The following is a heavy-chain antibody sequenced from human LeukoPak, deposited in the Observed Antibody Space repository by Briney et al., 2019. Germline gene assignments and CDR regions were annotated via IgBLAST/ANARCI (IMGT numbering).Heavy chain of an antibody. V-gene: IGHV1-69*04. CDR1: GGTFSSYA. CDR3: ARDADYGGNFFDY. Sequence: SVKVSCKASGGTFSSYAISWVRQAPGQGLEWMGRIIPILGIANYALKFQGRVTITADKSTSTAYMELSSLRSEDTAVYYCARDADYGGNFFDYWGQGTLVTVSS. CDR2: IIPILGIA. D-gene: IGHD4-23*01. J-gene: IGHJ4*02.